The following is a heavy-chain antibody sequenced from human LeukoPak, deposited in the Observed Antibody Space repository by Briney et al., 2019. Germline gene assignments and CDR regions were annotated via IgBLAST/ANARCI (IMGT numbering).Heavy chain of an antibody. V-gene: IGHV3-21*01. CDR1: GFTFSSYS. D-gene: IGHD3-16*01. Sequence: PGGSLRLSCAASGFTFSSYSMNWVRQAPGKGLEWVSSISSSSSYIYYADAVKGRFTISRDNAKNSLYLQMNSLRAEDTAVYYCARDAAFGLPNFPYYDYVWGSGNWFDPWGQGTLVTVSS. CDR2: ISSSSSYI. J-gene: IGHJ5*02. CDR3: ARDAAFGLPNFPYYDYVWGSGNWFDP.